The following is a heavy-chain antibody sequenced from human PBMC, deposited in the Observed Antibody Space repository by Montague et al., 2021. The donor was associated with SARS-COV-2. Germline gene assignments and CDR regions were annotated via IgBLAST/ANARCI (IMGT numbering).Heavy chain of an antibody. CDR3: RVGNYYDSISDY. V-gene: IGHV3-23*01. Sequence: SLRLSCAASGFTFSSYAMSWVRQAPGKGLEWVSAISGSGDSTYYADSVKGRFTISRDNSKNTLYLQMNSLRAEDTAVYYCRVGNYYDSISDYWGQGTLVTVSS. CDR2: ISGSGDST. CDR1: GFTFSSYA. D-gene: IGHD3-22*01. J-gene: IGHJ4*02.